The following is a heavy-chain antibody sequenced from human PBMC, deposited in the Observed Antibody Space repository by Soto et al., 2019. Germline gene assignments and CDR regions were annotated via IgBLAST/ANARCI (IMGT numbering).Heavy chain of an antibody. J-gene: IGHJ6*02. D-gene: IGHD2-21*02. CDR1: GGSISSSSYY. V-gene: IGHV4-39*02. Sequence: SETLSLTCTVSGGSISSSSYYWGWIRQPPGKGLEWIGSIYYSGSTYYNPSLQSRVTISVDTSKNLFSLKLSSVTAADTAVYFCVREDDGGDRAYHGLDVWGQGTKVTVSS. CDR2: IYYSGST. CDR3: VREDDGGDRAYHGLDV.